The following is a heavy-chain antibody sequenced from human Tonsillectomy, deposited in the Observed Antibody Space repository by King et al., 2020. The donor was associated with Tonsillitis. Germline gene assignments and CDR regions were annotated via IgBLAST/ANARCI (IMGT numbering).Heavy chain of an antibody. CDR2: ISSDGSKK. J-gene: IGHJ4*02. Sequence: VQLVESGGGVVQPGRSLRLSCAASGFTFSSYGIHWVRQAPGKGLEWVAVISSDGSKKYYADSVRGRFTISRDNSKNTLYLQMNSLRADDTAVYYCAKALQWLVHFDYWGQGTLVTVSS. D-gene: IGHD6-19*01. CDR3: AKALQWLVHFDY. V-gene: IGHV3-30*18. CDR1: GFTFSSYG.